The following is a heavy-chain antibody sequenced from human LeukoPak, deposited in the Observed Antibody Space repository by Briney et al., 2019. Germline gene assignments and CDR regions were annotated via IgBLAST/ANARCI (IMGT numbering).Heavy chain of an antibody. CDR3: ARRGSYYYDSTGYGDY. Sequence: SETLSLTCAVYGGSFSGYCWSWIRQPPGKRRQWSGESNHSGSTNYNPSLKSRGTISVDTSKKQFSLKLSSVTAAHTAVYYCARRGSYYYDSTGYGDYWGQGTLVTVSS. D-gene: IGHD3-22*01. CDR2: SNHSGST. CDR1: GGSFSGYC. V-gene: IGHV4-34*01. J-gene: IGHJ4*02.